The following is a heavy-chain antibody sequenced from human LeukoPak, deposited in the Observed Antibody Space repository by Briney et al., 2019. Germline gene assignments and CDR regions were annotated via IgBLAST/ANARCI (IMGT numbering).Heavy chain of an antibody. CDR1: GFTFSSYA. D-gene: IGHD2-2*01. CDR3: AKGINSRTTYFDF. J-gene: IGHJ4*02. CDR2: ISGSGDST. V-gene: IGHV3-23*01. Sequence: GGSLRLSCAASGFTFSSYAMSWVRQAPGKGLEWVSAISGSGDSTYYADSVKGRFTISRDNSKNTLYLQMNSLRAEDTAVYYCAKGINSRTTYFDFWGQGTLVTVSS.